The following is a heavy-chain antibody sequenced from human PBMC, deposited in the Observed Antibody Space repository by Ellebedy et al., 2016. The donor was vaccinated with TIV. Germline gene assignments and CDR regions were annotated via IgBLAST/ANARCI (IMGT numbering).Heavy chain of an antibody. CDR3: ARDGVDGMDV. CDR2: IDYSRIT. D-gene: IGHD2-15*01. Sequence: SETLSLTCSVSGGSIRGYYWTWIRQIPGKGLEWIGNIDYSRITKDNPSLKSRITIAIDRSKSQFSLNLRSASAADTAIYFCARDGVDGMDVWGQGTTVVVSS. CDR1: GGSIRGYY. V-gene: IGHV4-59*01. J-gene: IGHJ6*02.